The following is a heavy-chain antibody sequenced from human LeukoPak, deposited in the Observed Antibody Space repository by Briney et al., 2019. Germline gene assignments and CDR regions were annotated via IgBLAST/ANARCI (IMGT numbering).Heavy chain of an antibody. D-gene: IGHD1-1*01. CDR1: GGSFSGYY. J-gene: IGHJ4*02. CDR3: ARGSTTSNYLDY. Sequence: SETLSLTCAVYGGSFSGYYWSWIRQPPGKGLEWIGEINHSGSTNYNPSLKSRVTISVDTSKNQFSLKLSSVTAADTAVYYCARGSTTSNYLDYWGQGTLVTVSS. V-gene: IGHV4-34*01. CDR2: INHSGST.